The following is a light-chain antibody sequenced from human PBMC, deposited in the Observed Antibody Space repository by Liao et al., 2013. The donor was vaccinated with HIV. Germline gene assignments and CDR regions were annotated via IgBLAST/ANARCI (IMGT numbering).Light chain of an antibody. V-gene: IGLV3-25*02. CDR2: KDT. J-gene: IGLJ2*01. CDR3: QVWDSSSDQVL. CDR1: ALSKQY. Sequence: SYELTQPPSVSVSPGQTARITCSGDALSKQYVHWYQQKPGQAPVVVIYKDTERPSGIPERFSGSNSGNTATLTISRVEAGDEADYYCQVWDSSSDQVLFGAGTKLTVL.